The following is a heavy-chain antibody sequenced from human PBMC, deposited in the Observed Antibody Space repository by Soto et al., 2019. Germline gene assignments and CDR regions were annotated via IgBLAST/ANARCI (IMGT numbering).Heavy chain of an antibody. CDR3: ARSLLKGYFDY. CDR1: GFTFSSYW. Sequence: GGSLRLSCAASGFTFSSYWMHWVRQAPGKGLVWVSRIGSSGSSTNYADSVKGRFTISRDNAKNSLYLQMNSLRAEDTAVYYCARSLLKGYFDYWGQGTLVTVSS. D-gene: IGHD3-10*01. V-gene: IGHV3-74*01. CDR2: IGSSGSST. J-gene: IGHJ4*02.